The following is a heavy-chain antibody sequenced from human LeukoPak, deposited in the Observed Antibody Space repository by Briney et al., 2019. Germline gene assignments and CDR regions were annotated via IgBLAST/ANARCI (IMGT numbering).Heavy chain of an antibody. CDR2: INHSGST. V-gene: IGHV4-34*01. CDR3: ARYSHELAASDY. CDR1: GGSFSGYY. D-gene: IGHD6-25*01. J-gene: IGHJ4*02. Sequence: SETLSLTCAVYGGSFSGYYWSWIRQPPGKGLEWIGEINHSGSTNYNPSLKSRVTISVDTSKNQFSLELSSATAADTAVYYCARYSHELAASDYWGQGTLVTVSS.